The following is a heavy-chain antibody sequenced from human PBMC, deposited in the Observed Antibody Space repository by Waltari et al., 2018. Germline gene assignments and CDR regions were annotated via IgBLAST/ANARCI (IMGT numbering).Heavy chain of an antibody. J-gene: IGHJ6*02. CDR1: VFPFGTYC. D-gene: IGHD1-26*01. V-gene: IGHV3-48*04. Sequence: DVQLVESGGNLLQPGGSLGLSCAGSVFPFGTYCLTWVRLAPGKGLEWVSFISGSRSRGIYYANSVQGRFSISRDDDQNSLYLHMNNLRTEDTALYFCARVRGTLGHYYAMDVWGHGTAVTVSS. CDR3: ARVRGTLGHYYAMDV. CDR2: ISGSRSRGI.